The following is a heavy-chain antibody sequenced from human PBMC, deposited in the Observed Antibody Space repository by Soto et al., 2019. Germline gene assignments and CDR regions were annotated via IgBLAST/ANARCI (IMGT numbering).Heavy chain of an antibody. D-gene: IGHD4-17*01. CDR2: ISGSGGST. J-gene: IGHJ4*02. Sequence: EVQLLESGGGLVQPGGSLRLSCAASGFTFSSYAMSWVRQAPGKGLEWVSAISGSGGSTYYADSVKGRFTISRDNPKNTLYLQMTSLRAEDTAVYYCAKDAPYLTVTTDPPIRWGQGTLVTVSS. CDR3: AKDAPYLTVTTDPPIR. V-gene: IGHV3-23*01. CDR1: GFTFSSYA.